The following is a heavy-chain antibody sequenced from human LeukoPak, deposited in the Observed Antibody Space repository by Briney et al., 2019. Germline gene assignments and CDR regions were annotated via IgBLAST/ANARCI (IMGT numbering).Heavy chain of an antibody. CDR3: ARDGEGYSSGWYLGYYYYYYMDV. CDR1: GYTFTGYY. V-gene: IGHV1-2*06. J-gene: IGHJ6*03. D-gene: IGHD6-19*01. CDR2: INPNSGGT. Sequence: ASVKVSXKASGYTFTGYYMHWVRQAPGQGLEWIGRINPNSGGTNYAQKFQGRVTMTRDTSISTAYMELSRLRSDDTAVYYCARDGEGYSSGWYLGYYYYYYMDVWGKGTTVTVSS.